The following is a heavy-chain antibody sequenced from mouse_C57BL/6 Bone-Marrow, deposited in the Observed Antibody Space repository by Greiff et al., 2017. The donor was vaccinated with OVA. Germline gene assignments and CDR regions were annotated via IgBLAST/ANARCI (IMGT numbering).Heavy chain of an antibody. J-gene: IGHJ2*01. V-gene: IGHV1-82*01. D-gene: IGHD1-1*01. CDR1: GYAFSSSW. CDR2: IYPGDGDT. CDR3: ASTVVGDY. Sequence: QVQLQQSGPELVKPGASVKISCKASGYAFSSSWMNWVKQRPGKGLEWIGRIYPGDGDTNYNGKFKGKATLTADKSSSTAYMQLRSLTSEDSAVYFCASTVVGDYWGQGTTLTVSS.